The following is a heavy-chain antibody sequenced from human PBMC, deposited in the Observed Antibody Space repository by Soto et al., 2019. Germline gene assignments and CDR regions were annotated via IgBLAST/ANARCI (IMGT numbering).Heavy chain of an antibody. V-gene: IGHV4-59*12. CDR3: ARDSRVRNWFDP. CDR2: IYYSGST. J-gene: IGHJ5*02. CDR1: GGSLSSYY. Sequence: SETLSLTCTVSGGSLSSYYWSWIRQPPGKGLEWIGYIYYSGSTYYNPSLKSRVTISVDTSKNQFSLKLSSVTAADTAVYYCARDSRVRNWFDPWGQGTLDPVSS.